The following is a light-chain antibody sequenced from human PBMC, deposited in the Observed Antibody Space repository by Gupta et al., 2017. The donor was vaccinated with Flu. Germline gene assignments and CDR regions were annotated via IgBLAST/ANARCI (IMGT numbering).Light chain of an antibody. V-gene: IGKV1-9*01. Sequence: QLTQSPSFVSASVVDRVTIACRASQAIISYVVWYQQQPGPPTKLLIDAASTFQSGVPSRCSGSGSGKVCSTTSTSLQQDDVATYYRQNVSWHLCTFGRGTKVE. CDR1: QAIISY. J-gene: IGKJ4*01. CDR2: AAS. CDR3: QNVSWHLCT.